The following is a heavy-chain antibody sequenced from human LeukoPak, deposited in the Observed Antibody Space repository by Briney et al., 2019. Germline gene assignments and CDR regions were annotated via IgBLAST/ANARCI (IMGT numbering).Heavy chain of an antibody. CDR2: ISSSSSYI. Sequence: GGSLRLSCAASGFTFSSYSMNWVRQAPGKGLEWVSSISSSSSYIYYADSVKGRFTISRDNAKNSLYLQMNSLRAEDTAVYYCARDIGYCSSTSCYRGGNYFDYWGQGTLVTVSS. CDR1: GFTFSSYS. CDR3: ARDIGYCSSTSCYRGGNYFDY. V-gene: IGHV3-21*01. J-gene: IGHJ4*02. D-gene: IGHD2-2*01.